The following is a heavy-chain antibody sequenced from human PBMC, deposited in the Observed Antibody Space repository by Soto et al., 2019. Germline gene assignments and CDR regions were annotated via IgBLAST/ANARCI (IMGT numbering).Heavy chain of an antibody. CDR3: ARDEDASSSRPFYGY. CDR2: IWYDGSNK. D-gene: IGHD6-13*01. V-gene: IGHV3-33*01. CDR1: GFTFSSYG. J-gene: IGHJ4*02. Sequence: QVQLVESGGGVVQPGRSLRLSCAASGFTFSSYGMHWVRQAPGKGLEWVAVIWYDGSNKYYADSVKGRFTISRDNSKNTLYLQMNSLRAEDTAEYYCARDEDASSSRPFYGYWGQGTLVTVSS.